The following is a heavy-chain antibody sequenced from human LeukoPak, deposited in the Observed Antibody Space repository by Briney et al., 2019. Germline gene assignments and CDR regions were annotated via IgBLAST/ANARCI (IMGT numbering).Heavy chain of an antibody. CDR3: ARATGYLSYFDL. CDR2: ISNSDNTR. D-gene: IGHD3-9*01. Sequence: GGSLSLSCAASGFTFSTYQMIWVRQAPGKGLEWVSYISNSDNTRYYTDSVKGRFTISRDNAKNSLYLQMNNLRAEDTGVYYCARATGYLSYFDLWGRGTLVTVSS. CDR1: GFTFSTYQ. J-gene: IGHJ2*01. V-gene: IGHV3-48*03.